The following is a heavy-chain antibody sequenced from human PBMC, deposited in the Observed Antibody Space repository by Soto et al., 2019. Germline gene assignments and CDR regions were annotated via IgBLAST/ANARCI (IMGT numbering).Heavy chain of an antibody. CDR2: IIPIFGTA. D-gene: IGHD3-3*01. CDR3: ARDRDFWSGYYFYYYGMDV. Sequence: GASVKVSCKASGGTFSSYAISWVRQAPGRGLEWMGGIIPIFGTANYAQKFQGRVTITADKSTSTAYMELSSLRSEDTAVYYCARDRDFWSGYYFYYYGMDVWGQGTTVTVSS. CDR1: GGTFSSYA. V-gene: IGHV1-69*06. J-gene: IGHJ6*02.